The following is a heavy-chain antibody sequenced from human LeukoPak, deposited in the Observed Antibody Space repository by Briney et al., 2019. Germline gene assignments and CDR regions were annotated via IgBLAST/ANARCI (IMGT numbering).Heavy chain of an antibody. Sequence: TAGGSLRLSCAASGFTFSDYYMSWIRQAPGKGLEWVSYISSSGSTIYYADSVKGRFTISRDNAKNSLYLQMNSLRAEDTAVYYCASQVDGDYFDYWGQGTLVTVSS. CDR3: ASQVDGDYFDY. J-gene: IGHJ4*02. CDR2: ISSSGSTI. CDR1: GFTFSDYY. D-gene: IGHD4-17*01. V-gene: IGHV3-11*04.